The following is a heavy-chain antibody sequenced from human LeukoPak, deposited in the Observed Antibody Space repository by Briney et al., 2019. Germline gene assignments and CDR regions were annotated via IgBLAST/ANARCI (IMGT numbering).Heavy chain of an antibody. J-gene: IGHJ4*02. Sequence: GGSLRLSCAASGFTFSSYAMSWVRQAPGKGLEWVSVIYSGGSTYYADSVKGRFTISRDNSKNTLYLQMNSLRAEDTAVYYCASSYYDFWSGYYIDYWGQGTLVTVSS. CDR1: GFTFSSYA. CDR3: ASSYYDFWSGYYIDY. D-gene: IGHD3-3*01. CDR2: IYSGGST. V-gene: IGHV3-53*01.